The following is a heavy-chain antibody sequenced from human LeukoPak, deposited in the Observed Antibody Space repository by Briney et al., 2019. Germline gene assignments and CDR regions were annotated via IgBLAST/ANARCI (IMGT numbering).Heavy chain of an antibody. Sequence: GGSLRLSCAASGFTFSSYAMSWVRQAPGKGLEWVSAISGSGGITSYADSVKGRFTISRDNAKNSLYLQMNSLRAEDTAVYYCARVLGATLLNYYYYYMDVWGKGTTVTVSS. J-gene: IGHJ6*03. CDR1: GFTFSSYA. V-gene: IGHV3-23*01. D-gene: IGHD1-26*01. CDR3: ARVLGATLLNYYYYYMDV. CDR2: ISGSGGIT.